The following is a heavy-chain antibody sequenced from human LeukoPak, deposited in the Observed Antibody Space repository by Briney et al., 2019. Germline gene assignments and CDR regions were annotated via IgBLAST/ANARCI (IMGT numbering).Heavy chain of an antibody. V-gene: IGHV3-23*01. D-gene: IGHD3-10*01. J-gene: IGHJ4*02. Sequence: GGSLRLSCAASGFTFSSYAMSRVRQAPGKGLEWVSAISGSGGSTYYADSVKGRFTISRDNSKNTLYLQMNSLRAEDTAVYYCANIYYGSGSYRSGFDYWGQGTLVTVSS. CDR1: GFTFSSYA. CDR3: ANIYYGSGSYRSGFDY. CDR2: ISGSGGST.